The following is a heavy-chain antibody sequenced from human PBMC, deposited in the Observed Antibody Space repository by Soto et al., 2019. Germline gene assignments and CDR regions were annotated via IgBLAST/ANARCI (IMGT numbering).Heavy chain of an antibody. D-gene: IGHD2-8*01. V-gene: IGHV3-33*01. CDR2: ILYDGTNE. CDR1: GFIFSTYG. J-gene: IGHJ3*02. Sequence: QVQLVESGGGVVQSGRSLRLSCEASGFIFSTYGMHWVRQAPGKGLEWVALILYDGTNEHYADSVKGRFTISKDNSKNTLHLEMSGLRVEDTAVYYCARETNGGSFDIWGQGTMVTVSS. CDR3: ARETNGGSFDI.